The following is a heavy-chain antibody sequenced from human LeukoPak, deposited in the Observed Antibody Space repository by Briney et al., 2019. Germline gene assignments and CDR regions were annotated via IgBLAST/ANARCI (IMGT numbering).Heavy chain of an antibody. CDR3: AGGPGSGSYDSLSPLDY. J-gene: IGHJ4*02. Sequence: ASVKVSCKASGYTFTSYDINGVRQATGQGLEWMGWMNPNSGNTGYAQKFQGRVTMTRNTSISTAYMELSSLRSEDTAVYYCAGGPGSGSYDSLSPLDYWGQGNLVTVSS. V-gene: IGHV1-8*01. CDR2: MNPNSGNT. D-gene: IGHD3-10*01. CDR1: GYTFTSYD.